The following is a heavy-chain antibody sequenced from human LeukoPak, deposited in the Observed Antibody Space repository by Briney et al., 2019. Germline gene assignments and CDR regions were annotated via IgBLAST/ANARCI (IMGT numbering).Heavy chain of an antibody. V-gene: IGHV3-23*01. Sequence: GGSLRLSCAASGFTFSSYAMSWVRQAPGKGLEWVSAISGSGGSTYYADSVKGRFTISRDNSKNTRYLQMNSLRAEDTAVYYCATTTTVTNYYFDYWGQGTLVTVSS. CDR1: GFTFSSYA. CDR3: ATTTTVTNYYFDY. J-gene: IGHJ4*02. CDR2: ISGSGGST. D-gene: IGHD4-11*01.